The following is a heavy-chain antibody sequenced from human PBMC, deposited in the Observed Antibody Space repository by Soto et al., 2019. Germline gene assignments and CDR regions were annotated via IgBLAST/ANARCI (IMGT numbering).Heavy chain of an antibody. V-gene: IGHV4-39*07. D-gene: IGHD1-7*01. J-gene: IGHJ5*02. Sequence: SETLSLTCTVSGGSISSSSYYWGWIRQPPGKGLEWIGSIYYSGSTYYNPSLKSRVTISVDTSKNQFSLKLSSVTAADTAVYYCARGLELREVWFDPWGQGTLVTVSS. CDR2: IYYSGST. CDR1: GGSISSSSYY. CDR3: ARGLELREVWFDP.